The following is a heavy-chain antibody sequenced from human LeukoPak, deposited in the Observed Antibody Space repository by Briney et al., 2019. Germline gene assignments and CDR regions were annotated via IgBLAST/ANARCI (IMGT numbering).Heavy chain of an antibody. D-gene: IGHD3-22*01. J-gene: IGHJ5*02. CDR3: ARGRYYYDSSGYPYNWFDP. CDR1: RGSISSYY. V-gene: IGHV4-59*01. CDR2: LYHGGST. Sequence: SETLSLTCIVSRGSISSYYWSWIRQPPGKGLECLGYLYHGGSTNYNPSLKSRVTISGDTSKNHFSLNLSSVTAADTAMYYCARGRYYYDSSGYPYNWFDPWGQGTLVTVSS.